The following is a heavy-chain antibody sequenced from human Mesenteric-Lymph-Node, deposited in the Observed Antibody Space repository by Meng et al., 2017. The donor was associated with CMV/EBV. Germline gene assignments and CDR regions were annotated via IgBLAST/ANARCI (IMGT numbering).Heavy chain of an antibody. V-gene: IGHV3-21*01. D-gene: IGHD2-2*01. CDR2: ISSSSYI. Sequence: GESLKISCAASGFTFSSYSMNWVRQAPGKGLEWVSSISSSSYIYYADSVKGRFTISRDNAKNSLYLQMNSLRAEDTAVYYCARGNCRSTSCYCDYWGQGTLVTVSS. CDR1: GFTFSSYS. CDR3: ARGNCRSTSCYCDY. J-gene: IGHJ4*02.